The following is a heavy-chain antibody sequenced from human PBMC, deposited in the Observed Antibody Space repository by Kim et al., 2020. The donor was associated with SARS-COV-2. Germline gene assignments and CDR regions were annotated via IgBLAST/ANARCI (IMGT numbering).Heavy chain of an antibody. CDR3: SRGQPLDY. J-gene: IGHJ4*02. Sequence: SETLSLTCSVSGGSIRSGGKFWTWIRQHPAKGLEWIGYISYSGNSQYSPSLRSRVIISLQTAENQMSLQLTSVTASDTTVDYCSRGQPLDYWGQGILATV. CDR2: ISYSGNS. CDR1: GGSIRSGGKF. D-gene: IGHD2-2*01. V-gene: IGHV4-31*03.